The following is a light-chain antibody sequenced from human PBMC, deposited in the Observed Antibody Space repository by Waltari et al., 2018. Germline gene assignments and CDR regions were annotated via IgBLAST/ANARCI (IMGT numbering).Light chain of an antibody. J-gene: IGKJ1*01. V-gene: IGKV3-20*01. CDR1: QSISRY. Sequence: IMLTQSPGTLSLSPGERATLSCRASQSISRYLAWYQQKPGQHPRLLIYGASTRATGIPDRFSGSGSGTDFSLTISGLEPEDSAVYYCQHHFRLPATFGQGTKVEIK. CDR2: GAS. CDR3: QHHFRLPAT.